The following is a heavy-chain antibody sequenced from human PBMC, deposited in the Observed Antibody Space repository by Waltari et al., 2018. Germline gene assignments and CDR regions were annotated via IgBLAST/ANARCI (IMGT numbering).Heavy chain of an antibody. CDR1: GFTFSSYA. CDR2: ISDSGGKS. CDR3: AKGFSVTYYHYFDY. V-gene: IGHV3-23*01. D-gene: IGHD1-26*01. Sequence: EVQLLESGGGLEQPGGSLRLSCAASGFTFSSYAMSWVRQAPGRGLEWVSGISDSGGKSYYADSVKGRFTISRDSSKNTLYLQMNSLRAEDTAVYYCAKGFSVTYYHYFDYWGQGTLATVSS. J-gene: IGHJ4*02.